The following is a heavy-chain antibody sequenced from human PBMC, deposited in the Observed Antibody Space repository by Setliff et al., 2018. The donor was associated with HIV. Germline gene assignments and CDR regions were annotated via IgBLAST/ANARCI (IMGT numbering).Heavy chain of an antibody. CDR1: GGSFSGYY. CDR3: ARDLGGSNVIYFFDY. CDR2: INHSGNT. J-gene: IGHJ4*02. V-gene: IGHV4-34*01. D-gene: IGHD3-9*01. Sequence: SETLSLTCAFNGGSFSGYYWMWIRQSPGEGLEWIGEINHSGNTNYNPSLKSRVTMSGDTSKNQFSLKLTSVTAADTAVYYCARDLGGSNVIYFFDYWGRGTRVTV.